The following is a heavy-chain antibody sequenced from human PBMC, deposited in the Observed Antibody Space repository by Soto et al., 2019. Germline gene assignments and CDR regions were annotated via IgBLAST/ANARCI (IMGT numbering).Heavy chain of an antibody. CDR2: VNTYNGNP. J-gene: IGHJ4*02. V-gene: IGHV1-18*01. CDR3: ARDSQYSTSWQRFDS. CDR1: GYTFTDYA. Sequence: QVQLVQSGVEVKKPGASVKVSCKASGYTFTDYAISWVRQAPGRGLEWMGWVNTYNGNPNYAQIFQGRVTMTTDTSTDTAYMELRSLKSDYSAVYYCARDSQYSTSWQRFDSWGQGTLVTVSS. D-gene: IGHD6-13*01.